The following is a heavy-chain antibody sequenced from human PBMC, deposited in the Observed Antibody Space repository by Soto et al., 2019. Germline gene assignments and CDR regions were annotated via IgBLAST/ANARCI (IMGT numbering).Heavy chain of an antibody. D-gene: IGHD3-16*01. CDR1: GYTFTSYG. Sequence: ASVKVSCKASGYTFTSYGISWVRQAPGQGLEWMGWISAYNGNTNYAQKLQGRVTMTTDTSTSTAYMELRRLRSGDTAGNYYARDGGYGLDPWCPGTLLTVSS. CDR3: ARDGGYGLDP. J-gene: IGHJ5*02. V-gene: IGHV1-18*01. CDR2: ISAYNGNT.